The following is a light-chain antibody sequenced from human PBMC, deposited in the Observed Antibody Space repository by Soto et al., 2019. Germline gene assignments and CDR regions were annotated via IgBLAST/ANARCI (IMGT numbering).Light chain of an antibody. V-gene: IGKV3-20*01. J-gene: IGKJ1*01. CDR3: QQYGSSRT. CDR2: GAS. CDR1: QSVSSIY. Sequence: EIVLTQAPGTLSLSPGERATLSCRASQSVSSIYLAWYQQKPGQAPRLLIYGASSRATGIPDRFSGSGSGTDFTLTISRLEPEDFAVYYFQQYGSSRTFGQGTKVEIK.